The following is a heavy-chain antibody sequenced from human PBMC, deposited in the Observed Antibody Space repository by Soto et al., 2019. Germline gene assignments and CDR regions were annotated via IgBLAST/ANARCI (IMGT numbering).Heavy chain of an antibody. CDR2: MNPNSGNT. CDR3: ARWSGGAGLAGLDY. J-gene: IGHJ4*02. Sequence: QVQLVQSGAEVKKPGASVKVSCKASGYTFTSYDINWVRQATGQGLEWMGWMNPNSGNTGYAQKFQGRVTMTRNTSISTAYMDLSSLRSEDTAVDYCARWSGGAGLAGLDYWGQGTLVTVSS. D-gene: IGHD3-10*01. CDR1: GYTFTSYD. V-gene: IGHV1-8*01.